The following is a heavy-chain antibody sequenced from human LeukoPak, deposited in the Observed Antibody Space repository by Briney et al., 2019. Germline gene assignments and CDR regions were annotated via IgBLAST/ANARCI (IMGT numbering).Heavy chain of an antibody. Sequence: PGRSLRLSCAASGFTFSSYAMHWVRQAPGKKLEWVAVISYDGSNKYYADSVKGRFTISRDNSKNTLYLQMNSLRAEDTAVYYCAREEASGYDYLGAFDIWGQGTMVTVSS. D-gene: IGHD5-12*01. CDR2: ISYDGSNK. CDR3: AREEASGYDYLGAFDI. J-gene: IGHJ3*02. V-gene: IGHV3-30-3*01. CDR1: GFTFSSYA.